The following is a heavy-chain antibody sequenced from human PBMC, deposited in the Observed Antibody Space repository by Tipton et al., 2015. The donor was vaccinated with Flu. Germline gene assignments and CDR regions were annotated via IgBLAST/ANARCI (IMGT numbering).Heavy chain of an antibody. CDR2: IYFSGTS. V-gene: IGHV4-39*07. CDR1: GASMKRSNHY. Sequence: TLSLTCSVSGASMKRSNHYWGWIRQPPGKGLEWIGSIYFSGTSYYSPSLESRVTISEDTSKNQFSLTVIAVTAADTTMYYGARSSRDTRDAFDIWGQGTMVTASS. D-gene: IGHD2-15*01. CDR3: ARSSRDTRDAFDI. J-gene: IGHJ3*02.